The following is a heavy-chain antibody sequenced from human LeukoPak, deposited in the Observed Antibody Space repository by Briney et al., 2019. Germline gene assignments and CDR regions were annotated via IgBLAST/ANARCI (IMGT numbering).Heavy chain of an antibody. J-gene: IGHJ6*03. CDR3: AAASPRYYYYYYMDV. Sequence: ASVKVSCKASGYTFTSYDINWVRQATGQGLEWMGWMNPNSGNTGYAQKFQGRVTMTRNTSISTAYMELSSLRSEDTAVYYCAAASPRYYYYYYMDVWGKGTTVTASS. D-gene: IGHD6-25*01. CDR1: GYTFTSYD. V-gene: IGHV1-8*01. CDR2: MNPNSGNT.